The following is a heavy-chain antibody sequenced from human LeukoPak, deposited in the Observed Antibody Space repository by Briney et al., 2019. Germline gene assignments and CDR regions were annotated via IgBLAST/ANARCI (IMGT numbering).Heavy chain of an antibody. J-gene: IGHJ1*01. CDR2: ISTRSSAI. Sequence: TGGSLRLSCAASKFTFSSYSMNWVLQAPGKGLEWVSYISTRSSAISYADSVKGRFTISRDNSNNTLFLHLNSLRGEDTAVYYCTRNSGWYGLSWGQGTLVTVSS. CDR1: KFTFSSYS. D-gene: IGHD6-19*01. CDR3: TRNSGWYGLS. V-gene: IGHV3-48*01.